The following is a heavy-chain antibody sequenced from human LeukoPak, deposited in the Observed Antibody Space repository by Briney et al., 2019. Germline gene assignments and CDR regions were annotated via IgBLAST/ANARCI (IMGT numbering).Heavy chain of an antibody. CDR3: ARVLDYGDYFDY. J-gene: IGHJ4*02. D-gene: IGHD4-17*01. CDR2: IIPIFGTA. CDR1: GGTFSSYA. V-gene: IGHV1-69*13. Sequence: VKVSCKASGGTFSSYAISWVRQAPGQGLEWMGGIIPIFGTANYAQKFQGRVTITADESTSTAYMELSSLRSEDTAVYYCARVLDYGDYFDYWGQGTLVTVSS.